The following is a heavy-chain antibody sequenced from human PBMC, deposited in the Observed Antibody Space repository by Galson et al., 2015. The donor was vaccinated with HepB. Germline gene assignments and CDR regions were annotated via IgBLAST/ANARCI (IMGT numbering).Heavy chain of an antibody. CDR2: IIPILGIA. CDR1: GYTFTSYA. V-gene: IGHV1-69*04. CDR3: ASPLDYYDSSGFDY. Sequence: SCKASGYTFTSYATSWVRQAPGQGLEWMGRIIPILGIANYAQKFQGRVTITADKSTSTAYMELSSLRSEDTAVYYCASPLDYYDSSGFDYWGQGTLVTVSS. D-gene: IGHD3-22*01. J-gene: IGHJ4*02.